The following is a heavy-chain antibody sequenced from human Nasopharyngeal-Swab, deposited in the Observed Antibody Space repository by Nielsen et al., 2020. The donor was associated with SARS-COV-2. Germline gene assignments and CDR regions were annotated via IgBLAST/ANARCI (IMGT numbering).Heavy chain of an antibody. CDR3: ARAPSGNHWYFDL. D-gene: IGHD1-26*01. V-gene: IGHV3-33*01. CDR1: GFTFSTYG. J-gene: IGHJ2*01. CDR2: MWFEGGDK. Sequence: GESLKISCATSGFTFSTYGMHWVRQAPGKGLEWVAVMWFEGGDKYYADSVKGRFTISRDNSKNTLYLQMNSLRAEDTAVYYCARAPSGNHWYFDLWGRGTLVTVSS.